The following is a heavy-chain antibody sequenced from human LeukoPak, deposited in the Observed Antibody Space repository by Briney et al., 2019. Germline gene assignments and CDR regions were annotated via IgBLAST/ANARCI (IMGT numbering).Heavy chain of an antibody. J-gene: IGHJ4*02. Sequence: SVKVSCKASGGTFSSYAISWVRQAPGQGLEWMGGIIPIFGTANYAQKFQGRVTITADESTSTAYMELSSLRSEDTAVYYCAREIGDYYDILTGQLDYWGQGTLVTVSS. V-gene: IGHV1-69*13. CDR1: GGTFSSYA. D-gene: IGHD3-9*01. CDR2: IIPIFGTA. CDR3: AREIGDYYDILTGQLDY.